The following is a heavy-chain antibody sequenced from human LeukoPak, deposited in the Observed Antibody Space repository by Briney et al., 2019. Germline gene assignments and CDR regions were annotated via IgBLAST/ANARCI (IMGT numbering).Heavy chain of an antibody. Sequence: PSETLSLTCTVSGGSISSGSYYWSWIRQPPGKGLEWIGEINHSGSTNYNPSLKSRVTISVDTSKNQFSPKLSSVTAADTAVYYCARRGSLEQQLVPYFDYWGQGTLVTVSS. J-gene: IGHJ4*02. CDR3: ARRGSLEQQLVPYFDY. V-gene: IGHV4-39*07. D-gene: IGHD6-13*01. CDR1: GGSISSGSYY. CDR2: INHSGST.